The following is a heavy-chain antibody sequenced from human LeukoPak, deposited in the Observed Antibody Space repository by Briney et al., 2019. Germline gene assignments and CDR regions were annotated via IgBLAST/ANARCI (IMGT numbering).Heavy chain of an antibody. CDR2: ISAYPGNT. Sequence: GASVKVSCKAAGYTFTSCCISWVRQAPGQGLEGMGWISAYPGNTNSAQKLQGRVTMTTATSTTTASMELRSLSSDATAVYYCARAPGPVGYVDYWGQGTLVTVSS. D-gene: IGHD1-26*01. J-gene: IGHJ4*02. CDR3: ARAPGPVGYVDY. V-gene: IGHV1-18*01. CDR1: GYTFTSCC.